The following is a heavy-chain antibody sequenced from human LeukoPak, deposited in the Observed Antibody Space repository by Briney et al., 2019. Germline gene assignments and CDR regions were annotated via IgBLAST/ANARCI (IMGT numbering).Heavy chain of an antibody. CDR1: GGSFSGYY. V-gene: IGHV4-34*01. Sequence: PSETLSLTCAVYGGSFSGYYWSWIRQPPGKGLEWIGQINHNVSTNYNPSLKSRVTISVDTSKNQFSLTLSSVTAADTAVYYCARGRPARYWGQGTLVTVSS. CDR2: INHNVST. CDR3: ARGRPARY. J-gene: IGHJ4*02.